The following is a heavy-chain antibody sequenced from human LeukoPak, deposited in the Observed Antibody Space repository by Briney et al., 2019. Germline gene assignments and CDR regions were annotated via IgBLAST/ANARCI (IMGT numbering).Heavy chain of an antibody. CDR3: ASRRPGYDSSAAFLRDYYYYYYMDV. V-gene: IGHV1-69*13. CDR2: IIPIFGTA. Sequence: SVKVSCKASGGTFSSYAISWVRQAPGQGLEWMGGIIPIFGTANYAQKFQGRVTITADESTSTAYMELSSLRSEDTAVYYCASRRPGYDSSAAFLRDYYYYYYMDVWGKGTTVTISS. CDR1: GGTFSSYA. D-gene: IGHD3-22*01. J-gene: IGHJ6*03.